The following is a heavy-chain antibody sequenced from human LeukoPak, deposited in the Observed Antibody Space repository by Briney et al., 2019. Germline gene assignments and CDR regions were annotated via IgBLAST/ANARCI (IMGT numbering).Heavy chain of an antibody. CDR1: RFTFSSYG. V-gene: IGHV3-30*02. CDR2: IRYDGSNK. Sequence: PGGSLRLSCAASRFTFSSYGMHWVRQAPGKGLEWVAFIRYDGSNKYYADSVKGRFTISRDNSKNTLYLQMNSLRAEDTAVQYCAKERPPSCSSPSRPEANAYWGQGTLVTVSS. J-gene: IGHJ4*02. CDR3: AKERPPSCSSPSRPEANAY. D-gene: IGHD2-2*01.